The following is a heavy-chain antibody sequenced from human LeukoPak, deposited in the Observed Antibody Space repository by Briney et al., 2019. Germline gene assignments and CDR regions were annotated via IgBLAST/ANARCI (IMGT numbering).Heavy chain of an antibody. CDR3: ARSRYGDY. CDR1: GFTFSSYW. V-gene: IGHV3-7*01. J-gene: IGHJ4*02. D-gene: IGHD3-16*01. CDR2: IKQDGSEK. Sequence: GALRHSCAASGFTFSSYWMIWVRQAPGKGPEWVANIKQDGSEKSYVDSVKGRFTISRDNAKNSLYLQINSLRAEDTAVYYCARSRYGDYWGQGTLVTVSS.